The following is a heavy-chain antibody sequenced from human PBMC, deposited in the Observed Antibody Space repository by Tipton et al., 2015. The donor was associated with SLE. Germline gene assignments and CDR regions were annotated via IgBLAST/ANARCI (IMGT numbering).Heavy chain of an antibody. CDR1: GDSISSSSYY. V-gene: IGHV4-39*07. Sequence: TLSLTCSVSGDSISSSSYYWAWIRQPPGKGLEWIGSIFYRGSTYYNPSLGSRVTLSRDTSNNQFSLKLSSVTAADTAVYYCARGHKGYSSSWYYYYYYMDVWGKGTTVTVSS. CDR3: ARGHKGYSSSWYYYYYYMDV. D-gene: IGHD6-13*01. J-gene: IGHJ6*03. CDR2: IFYRGST.